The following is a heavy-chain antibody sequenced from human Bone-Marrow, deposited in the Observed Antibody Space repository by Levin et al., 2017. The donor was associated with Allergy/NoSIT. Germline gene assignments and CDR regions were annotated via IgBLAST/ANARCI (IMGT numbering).Heavy chain of an antibody. Sequence: PGESLKISCAASGFTFSHYGVSWVRQAPGKGLEWVSAISASGGDTYYPDSVKGRFTISRDNSKNMLYLQMNSLRAEDTAVYYCASTGGVWLLLSYWGQGILVTVSS. CDR3: ASTGGVWLLLSY. V-gene: IGHV3-23*01. CDR1: GFTFSHYG. J-gene: IGHJ4*02. D-gene: IGHD3-22*01. CDR2: ISASGGDT.